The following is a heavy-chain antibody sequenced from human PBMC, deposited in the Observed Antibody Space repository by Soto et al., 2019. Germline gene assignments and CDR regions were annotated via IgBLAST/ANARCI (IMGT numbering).Heavy chain of an antibody. Sequence: SVKVSCTASGYPFTSYGSIWVRRAPGQGLEWMGWISAYNGNTNYAQKLQGRVTMTSDTSTSTAYMELRSLRSDDTAVYYCARDTHYYDSSGSPAKYYGMDVCGQRTTVTVSS. CDR1: GYPFTSYG. CDR2: ISAYNGNT. J-gene: IGHJ6*02. CDR3: ARDTHYYDSSGSPAKYYGMDV. D-gene: IGHD3-22*01. V-gene: IGHV1-18*01.